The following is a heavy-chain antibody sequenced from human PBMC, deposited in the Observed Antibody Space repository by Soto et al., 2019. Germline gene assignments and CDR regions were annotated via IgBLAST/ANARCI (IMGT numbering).Heavy chain of an antibody. J-gene: IGHJ3*02. Sequence: GLSLRRSCAASGFSFSSYAMSWVRQAPGKGLEWVSAISGSGGSTYSAAPVKGRFTISRDNSKNTLYLQMNRLRAEDTAVYYCAKDFGQVFRFLEWLQHHRVNDAFDIWGQGTMVSASS. V-gene: IGHV3-23*01. D-gene: IGHD3-3*01. CDR1: GFSFSSYA. CDR3: AKDFGQVFRFLEWLQHHRVNDAFDI. CDR2: ISGSGGST.